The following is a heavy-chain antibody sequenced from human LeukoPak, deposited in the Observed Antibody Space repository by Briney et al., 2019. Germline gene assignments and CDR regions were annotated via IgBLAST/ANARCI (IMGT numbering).Heavy chain of an antibody. Sequence: SQTLSLTCTVSGGSISSGSYYWSWIRQPAGKGLEWIGRIYTSGSTNYNPSLKSRVTMSVDTSKNQFSLKLSSVTAADTAVYYCARQYCSGGSCYLDYWGQGTLVTVSS. J-gene: IGHJ4*02. V-gene: IGHV4-61*02. CDR2: IYTSGST. CDR1: GGSISSGSYY. D-gene: IGHD2-15*01. CDR3: ARQYCSGGSCYLDY.